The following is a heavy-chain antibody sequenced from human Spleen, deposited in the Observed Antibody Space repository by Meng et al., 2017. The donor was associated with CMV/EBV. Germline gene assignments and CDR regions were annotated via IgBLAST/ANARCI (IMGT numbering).Heavy chain of an antibody. CDR1: GVTFDSYG. CDR3: VTSSGYRSGWGAFDI. V-gene: IGHV1-18*01. J-gene: IGHJ3*02. CDR2: ISGYNGNT. Sequence: ASVKVSCKASGVTFDSYGINWARQAPGQGLEWMGWISGYNGNTNYAQKFQDRVTMTTDTSSSTAYMELSSLRSDDTAAYYCVTSSGYRSGWGAFDIWGQGTVVTVSS. D-gene: IGHD6-19*01.